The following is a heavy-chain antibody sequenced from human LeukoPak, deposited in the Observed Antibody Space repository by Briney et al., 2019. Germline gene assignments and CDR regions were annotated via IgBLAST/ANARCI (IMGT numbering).Heavy chain of an antibody. Sequence: GASVKVSCKASGGTFSSYAISWVRQAPGQGLEWMGGIIPIFGTANYAQKFQGRVTITADESTSTAYMELSSLRSEDTAVYYCARDRVYQLLRDYYYYNYMDVWGKGTTVTVSS. CDR1: GGTFSSYA. D-gene: IGHD2-2*01. J-gene: IGHJ6*03. CDR3: ARDRVYQLLRDYYYYNYMDV. CDR2: IIPIFGTA. V-gene: IGHV1-69*13.